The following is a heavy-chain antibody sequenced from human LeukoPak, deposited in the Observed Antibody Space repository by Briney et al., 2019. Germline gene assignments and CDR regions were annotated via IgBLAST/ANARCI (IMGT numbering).Heavy chain of an antibody. CDR3: ARVQAGTLDY. V-gene: IGHV3-48*01. CDR2: ISSSSSTI. CDR1: GFTFSSYS. J-gene: IGHJ4*02. Sequence: GGSLRLFCAASGFTFSSYSMNWVRQAPGKGLEWVSYISSSSSTIYYADSVKGRFTISRDNAKNSLYLQMDSLRAEDTAVYYCARVQAGTLDYWGQGTLVTVSS. D-gene: IGHD6-13*01.